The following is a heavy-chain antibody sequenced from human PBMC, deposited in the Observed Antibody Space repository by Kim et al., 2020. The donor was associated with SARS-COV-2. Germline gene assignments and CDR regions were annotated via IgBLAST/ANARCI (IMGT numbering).Heavy chain of an antibody. V-gene: IGHV4-31*03. CDR1: GGSISSGGYY. Sequence: SETLSLTCTVSGGSISSGGYYWSWIRQHPGKGLEWIGYIYYSGSTYYNPSLKSRVTISVDTSKNQFSLKLSSVTAADTAVYYCARSPITVIVVVDAFDIWGQGTMVPVSS. CDR3: ARSPITVIVVVDAFDI. CDR2: IYYSGST. D-gene: IGHD3-22*01. J-gene: IGHJ3*02.